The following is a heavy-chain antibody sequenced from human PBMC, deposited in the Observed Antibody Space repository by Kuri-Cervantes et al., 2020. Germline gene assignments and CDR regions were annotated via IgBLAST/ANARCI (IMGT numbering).Heavy chain of an antibody. CDR3: ARGARRGSGRRTFDY. V-gene: IGHV4-59*12. CDR1: GGSISSYY. D-gene: IGHD3-10*01. Sequence: SETLSLTCTVSGGSISSYYWSWIRQPPGKGLEWIGSIYHSGSTYYNPSLKSRVAISVDTSKNQFSLKLSSVTAADTAVYYCARGARRGSGRRTFDYWGQGTLVTVSS. CDR2: IYHSGST. J-gene: IGHJ4*02.